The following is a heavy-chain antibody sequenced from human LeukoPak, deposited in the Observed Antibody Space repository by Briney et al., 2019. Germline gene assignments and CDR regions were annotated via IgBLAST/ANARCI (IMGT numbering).Heavy chain of an antibody. Sequence: ASVKVSCKASGDTFTSDYMHWVRQAPGQGLEWMGIINPSGSSTNYAQKFQGRVTMTRDTSTNTVYMELSSLRSEDTAVYYCARGYRAGNSGWYYFDYWGQGTLVTVSS. D-gene: IGHD6-19*01. CDR1: GDTFTSDY. V-gene: IGHV1-46*01. J-gene: IGHJ4*02. CDR2: INPSGSST. CDR3: ARGYRAGNSGWYYFDY.